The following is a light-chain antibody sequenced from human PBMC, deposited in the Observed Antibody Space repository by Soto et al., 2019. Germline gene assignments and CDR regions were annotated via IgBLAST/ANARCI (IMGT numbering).Light chain of an antibody. Sequence: EIVLTQSPATLSLSPGERATLSCRASQGVSSYLAWYQQKTGQAPRLLIYDASNRATGIPARFSCSGPGTHFTLTISSLEPEDYAVYYYQQRSNCLFGHGTKVDIK. CDR2: DAS. CDR3: QQRSNCL. J-gene: IGKJ3*01. CDR1: QGVSSY. V-gene: IGKV3D-11*01.